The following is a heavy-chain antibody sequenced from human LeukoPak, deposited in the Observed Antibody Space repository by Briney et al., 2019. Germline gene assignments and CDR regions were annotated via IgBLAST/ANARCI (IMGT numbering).Heavy chain of an antibody. J-gene: IGHJ4*02. CDR2: IKQDGSEK. CDR3: ARGRTYKDYGDYDVPVY. CDR1: GFTFSSYW. V-gene: IGHV3-7*02. D-gene: IGHD4-17*01. Sequence: PGGSLRLSCAASGFTFSSYWMSWVRQAPGKGLEWVANIKQDGSEKYYVDSVKGRFTISRDNAKNSLYLQMNSLRAEDTAVYYCARGRTYKDYGDYDVPVYWGQGTLVTVSS.